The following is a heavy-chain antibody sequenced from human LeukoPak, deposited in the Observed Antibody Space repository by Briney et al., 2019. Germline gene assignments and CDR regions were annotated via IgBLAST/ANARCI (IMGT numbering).Heavy chain of an antibody. J-gene: IGHJ3*02. Sequence: SETLSLTCTVSGGSISSYYWSWIRQPPGKGLEWIGYIYYSGSTNYNPSLKGRVTISVDTSKNQFSLKLSSVTAADTAVYYCASLGGYCSSTSCPDDAFDIWGQGTMVTVSS. D-gene: IGHD2-2*01. CDR2: IYYSGST. CDR1: GGSISSYY. CDR3: ASLGGYCSSTSCPDDAFDI. V-gene: IGHV4-59*01.